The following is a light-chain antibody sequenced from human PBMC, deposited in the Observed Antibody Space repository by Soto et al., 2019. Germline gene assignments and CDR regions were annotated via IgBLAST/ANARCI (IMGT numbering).Light chain of an antibody. CDR2: DVS. V-gene: IGLV2-14*01. CDR1: SSDVGGYNS. J-gene: IGLJ2*01. Sequence: QSVLTQPASVSGSPGQSITISCTGTSSDVGGYNSVSWYQQHPGKAPKLMIYDVSDRPSGVSNRFSGSKSGNTASLTISGVQAEDEADYYCSSYTISSTLVVFGGGTKVTVL. CDR3: SSYTISSTLVV.